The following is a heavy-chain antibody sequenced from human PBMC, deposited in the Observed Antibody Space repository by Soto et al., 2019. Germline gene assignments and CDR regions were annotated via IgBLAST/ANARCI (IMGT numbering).Heavy chain of an antibody. CDR2: ISSSSSTI. CDR3: AKDRRASIAAAGNRWDY. CDR1: GFTFSSYS. V-gene: IGHV3-48*01. J-gene: IGHJ4*02. D-gene: IGHD6-13*01. Sequence: PGGSLRLSCAASGFTFSSYSMNWVRQAPGKGLEWVSYISSSSSTIYYADSVKGRFTISRDNSKNTLYLQMNSLRAEDTAVYYCAKDRRASIAAAGNRWDYWGQGTLVTVSS.